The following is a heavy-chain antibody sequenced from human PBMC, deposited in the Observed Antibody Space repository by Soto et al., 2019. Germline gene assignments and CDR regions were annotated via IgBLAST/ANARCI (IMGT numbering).Heavy chain of an antibody. Sequence: SQTLSLTCAISGDSVSSNSAAWNWIRQSPSRGLEWLGRTYYRSKWYNDYAVSVKSRITINPDTSKNQFSLQLNSVTPEDTAVYYCARDLGYYDSSGYYSDAFDIWGQGTMVTV. CDR3: ARDLGYYDSSGYYSDAFDI. J-gene: IGHJ3*02. CDR1: GDSVSSNSAA. D-gene: IGHD3-22*01. CDR2: TYYRSKWYN. V-gene: IGHV6-1*01.